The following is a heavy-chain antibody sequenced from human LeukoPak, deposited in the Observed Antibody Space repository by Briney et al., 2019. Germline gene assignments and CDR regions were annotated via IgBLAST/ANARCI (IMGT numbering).Heavy chain of an antibody. CDR1: VGSINSYY. CDR2: IFYSGST. V-gene: IGHV4-59*01. D-gene: IGHD7-27*01. J-gene: IGHJ3*02. Sequence: SETLSLTCTVSVGSINSYYWRWIRQPPGKGLEWIGFIFYSGSTNYNPSVKSRVTISVDTSKNQFSLKLSSVTAADTAVYYCAGKLGIDAFDIWGQGTVVTVSS. CDR3: AGKLGIDAFDI.